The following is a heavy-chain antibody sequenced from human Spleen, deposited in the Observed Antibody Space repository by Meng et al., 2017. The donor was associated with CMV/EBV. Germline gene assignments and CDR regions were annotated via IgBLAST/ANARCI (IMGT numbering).Heavy chain of an antibody. CDR3: AKCSSTSCRYFDY. J-gene: IGHJ4*02. Sequence: GESLKISCAASGFTVSSNYMSWVRQAPGKGLEWVSVIYSGGSTYYADSVKGRFTISRDESKNTLYLQMNSLRAEDTALYYCAKCSSTSCRYFDYWGQGTLVTVSS. CDR2: IYSGGST. V-gene: IGHV3-53*01. D-gene: IGHD2-2*01. CDR1: GFTVSSNY.